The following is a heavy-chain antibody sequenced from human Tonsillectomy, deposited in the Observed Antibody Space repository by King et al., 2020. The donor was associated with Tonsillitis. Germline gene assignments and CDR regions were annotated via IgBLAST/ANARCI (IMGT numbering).Heavy chain of an antibody. CDR3: AKDIGYYGSGSYLGYYGMDV. CDR1: GFTFDDYA. J-gene: IGHJ6*02. D-gene: IGHD3-10*01. CDR2: ISWNSGSI. V-gene: IGHV3-9*01. Sequence: VQLVESGGGLVQPGRSLRLSCAASGFTFDDYAMHWVRQAPGKGLEWVSGISWNSGSIGYADSVKGRFTISRDNAKNSLYLQMNSLRAEDTALYYCAKDIGYYGSGSYLGYYGMDVWVQGTTVTVSS.